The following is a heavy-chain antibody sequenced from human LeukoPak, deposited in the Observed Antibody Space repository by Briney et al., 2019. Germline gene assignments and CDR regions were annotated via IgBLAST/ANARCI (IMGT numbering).Heavy chain of an antibody. D-gene: IGHD3-22*01. CDR2: ITWNSGSI. J-gene: IGHJ5*02. V-gene: IGHV3-9*01. Sequence: GGSLRLSCAASGHTLYDYAMQWVRQTTGRRLEWVSGITWNSGSISYAPSVKGRITISRDNAKKYRYLQMNRRTAEDTALYYCAKGSSYDSAFNWHDPWGQVTQVTVSS. CDR3: AKGSSYDSAFNWHDP. CDR1: GHTLYDYA.